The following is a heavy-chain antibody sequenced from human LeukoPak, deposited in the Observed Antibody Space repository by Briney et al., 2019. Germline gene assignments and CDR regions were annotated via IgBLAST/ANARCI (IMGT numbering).Heavy chain of an antibody. CDR2: IPAGGDT. V-gene: IGHV3-23*01. CDR3: ATISGSFEYLDY. J-gene: IGHJ4*02. Sequence: GGSLRLSCAASGFTFSPYAMSWVRQAPGKGLEWVAGIPAGGDTYYADSVKGRFTISRDNSKNTLYLQMNSLRVDDTAAYYCATISGSFEYLDYWGQGTLVTVSS. D-gene: IGHD1-26*01. CDR1: GFTFSPYA.